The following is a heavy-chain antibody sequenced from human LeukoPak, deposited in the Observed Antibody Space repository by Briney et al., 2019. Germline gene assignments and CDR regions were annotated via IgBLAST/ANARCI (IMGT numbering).Heavy chain of an antibody. J-gene: IGHJ1*01. D-gene: IGHD4-23*01. CDR1: GFTFSSYA. Sequence: GGSLRLSCAASGFTFSSYAMHWVRQAPGKGLEWVAVISNDGSNKYYADSVKGRFTISRDNSKNTLYLQMNSLRAEDTAVYYCARESGNSFEYFQHWGQGTLVTVS. V-gene: IGHV3-30-3*01. CDR2: ISNDGSNK. CDR3: ARESGNSFEYFQH.